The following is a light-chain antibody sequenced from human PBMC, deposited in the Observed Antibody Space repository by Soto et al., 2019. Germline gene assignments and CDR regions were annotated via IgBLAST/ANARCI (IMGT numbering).Light chain of an antibody. V-gene: IGLV2-23*01. CDR3: CSYAPTSTFV. J-gene: IGLJ1*01. Sequence: QSALTQPASVSWSPGQSITISCTGTSSDVGNYNLVSWYQQHPGKAPKLIIYEGSKRPSGVSNRFSGSKSGNTASLTVSGLQAEDEADYYCCSYAPTSTFVFGTGTKVTVL. CDR1: SSDVGNYNL. CDR2: EGS.